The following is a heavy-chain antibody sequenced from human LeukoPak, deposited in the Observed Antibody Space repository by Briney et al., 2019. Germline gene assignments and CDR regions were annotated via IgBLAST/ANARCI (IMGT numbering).Heavy chain of an antibody. J-gene: IGHJ4*02. V-gene: IGHV4-59*12. CDR3: ARRSSSWTHYFDY. Sequence: SETLSLTCTVSGGSISSYYWSWIRQPPGKGLEWIGYIYYSGSTNYNPSLKSRVTISVDTSKNQFSLKLSSVTAADTAVYYCARRSSSWTHYFDYWGQGTLVTVSS. D-gene: IGHD6-13*01. CDR1: GGSISSYY. CDR2: IYYSGST.